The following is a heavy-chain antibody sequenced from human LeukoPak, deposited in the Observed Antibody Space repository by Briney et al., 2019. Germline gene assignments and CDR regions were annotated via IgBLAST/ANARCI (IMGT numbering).Heavy chain of an antibody. CDR1: GFSFSNHW. D-gene: IGHD3-16*01. CDR2: IKPDGSQQ. CDR3: ARHGPSYYFDY. J-gene: IGHJ4*02. Sequence: PGGSLRLSCAASGFSFSNHWMTWVRQAPGKGLEWAANIKPDGSQQYYVDSMKGRFTISRDNAKNSLYLQMNSLRTEDTAVYYCARHGPSYYFDYWGQGTLVTVSS. V-gene: IGHV3-7*03.